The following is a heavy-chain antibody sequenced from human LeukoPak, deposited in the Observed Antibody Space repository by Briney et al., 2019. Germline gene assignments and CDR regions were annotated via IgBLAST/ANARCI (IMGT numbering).Heavy chain of an antibody. V-gene: IGHV4-34*01. CDR3: ARVQWLPYIDY. D-gene: IGHD5-12*01. Sequence: SETLSLTCAVYGGSFSGYYWSWIRRPPGKGLEWIGEINHSGSTNYNPSLKSRVTISVDTSKNQFSLKLSSVTAADTAVYYCARVQWLPYIDYWGQGTLVTVSS. J-gene: IGHJ4*02. CDR1: GGSFSGYY. CDR2: INHSGST.